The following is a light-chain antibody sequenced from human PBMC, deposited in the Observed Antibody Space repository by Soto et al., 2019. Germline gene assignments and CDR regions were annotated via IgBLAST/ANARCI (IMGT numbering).Light chain of an antibody. CDR3: QQYGTYLWT. V-gene: IGKV1-5*01. Sequence: DIQMTQSPSTLSASLGHRVTITCRASQSISSWLAWFQQKPGKAPKLLMYDASSLESGVPSRFSGSGSGTEFTLTISSLQPDDFATYYCQQYGTYLWTFGQGTKVDIK. J-gene: IGKJ1*01. CDR2: DAS. CDR1: QSISSW.